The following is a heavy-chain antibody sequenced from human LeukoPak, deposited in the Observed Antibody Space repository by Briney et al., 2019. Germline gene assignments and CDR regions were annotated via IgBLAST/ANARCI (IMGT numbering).Heavy chain of an antibody. Sequence: SGALRLCCAASGFTVSSDYRSRGRQAPGKVLELVSAISGSGGSTYEADCVNGRFTIARDNSENTRYLQMNSRRADDTAVYESPTDPACTGGVCYTFFDYWGQGTLVTVSS. CDR1: GFTVSSDY. J-gene: IGHJ4*02. CDR3: PTDPACTGGVCYTFFDY. V-gene: IGHV3-23*01. CDR2: ISGSGGST. D-gene: IGHD2-8*02.